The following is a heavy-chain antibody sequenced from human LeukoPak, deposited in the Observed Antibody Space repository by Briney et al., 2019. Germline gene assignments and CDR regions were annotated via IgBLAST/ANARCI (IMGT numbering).Heavy chain of an antibody. J-gene: IGHJ6*02. CDR3: ARGGSLRYFDWSGMDV. CDR2: INPNSGGT. D-gene: IGHD3-9*01. Sequence: ASVKVSCKASGYTFTGYYMHWVRQAPGQGLEWMGWINPNSGGTNYAQKFQGRVTMTRDTSISTAYMELSRLRSDDPAVYYCARGGSLRYFDWSGMDVWGQGTTVTVSS. CDR1: GYTFTGYY. V-gene: IGHV1-2*02.